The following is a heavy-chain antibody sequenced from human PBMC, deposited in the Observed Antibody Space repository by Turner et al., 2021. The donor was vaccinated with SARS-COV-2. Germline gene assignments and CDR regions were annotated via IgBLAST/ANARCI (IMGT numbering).Heavy chain of an antibody. V-gene: IGHV4-39*01. D-gene: IGHD5-18*01. CDR1: GGSISSSSYY. CDR3: ARLMDTAMDYYGMDV. J-gene: IGHJ6*02. CDR2: IYYSGIT. Sequence: QLQLQESGPGLVKPSDTLSLTCPVSGGSISSSSYYWGWIRQPPGKGLEWIGNIYYSGITYYNPSLKSRVTISVDTSKNQFSLKLSSVTAADTAVYYCARLMDTAMDYYGMDVWGQGTTVTVSS.